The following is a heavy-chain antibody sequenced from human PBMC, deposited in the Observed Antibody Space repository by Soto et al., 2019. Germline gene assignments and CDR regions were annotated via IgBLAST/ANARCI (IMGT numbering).Heavy chain of an antibody. Sequence: QLQLQESGPRLVKPSETLSLTCSVSGGSISSSSYSWGWIRQPPGKGLEWIGTIYYSGSTHYNPSLEGRVPMSADTPNNQLPLRLSSVTAADTAVYYCGRQPGHCGSTTCFGYYSVDVWGQGTTVTVS. J-gene: IGHJ6*02. D-gene: IGHD2-2*01. CDR2: IYYSGST. V-gene: IGHV4-39*01. CDR3: GRQPGHCGSTTCFGYYSVDV. CDR1: GGSISSSSYS.